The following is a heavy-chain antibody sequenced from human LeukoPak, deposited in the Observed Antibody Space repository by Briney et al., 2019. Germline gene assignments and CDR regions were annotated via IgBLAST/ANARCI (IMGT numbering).Heavy chain of an antibody. CDR1: GFTFSSYS. CDR2: ISSSGTYI. CDR3: AKPFDP. J-gene: IGHJ5*02. V-gene: IGHV3-21*01. Sequence: GGSLRLSCAASGFTFSSYSMNWVRQAPGKGLEWVSFISSSGTYISYADSVKGQFTISRDNARNSLYLQMNSLRAEDTAVYYCAKPFDPWGQGTLVTVSS.